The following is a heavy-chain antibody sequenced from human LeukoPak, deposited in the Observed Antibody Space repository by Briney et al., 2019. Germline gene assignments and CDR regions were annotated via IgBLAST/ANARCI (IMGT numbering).Heavy chain of an antibody. CDR2: ISAYNVNT. V-gene: IGHV1-18*01. CDR3: AREFYDYVWGSYPQLTTPYYFDY. J-gene: IGHJ4*02. Sequence: GASVKVSCKASGYTFTSYGISWVRQAPGQGLEWMGWISAYNVNTNYAQKLQGRVTMTTDTFTSTAYMELRSLRSDDTAVYYCAREFYDYVWGSYPQLTTPYYFDYWGQGTLVTVSS. D-gene: IGHD3-16*02. CDR1: GYTFTSYG.